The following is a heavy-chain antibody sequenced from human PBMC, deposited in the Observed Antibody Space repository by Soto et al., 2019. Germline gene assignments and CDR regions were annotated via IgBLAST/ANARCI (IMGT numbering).Heavy chain of an antibody. CDR1: GYTFTDYY. J-gene: IGHJ6*02. Sequence: QVQLVQSGAEVKKPGASVKVSCKASGYTFTDYYMHWVRQAPGQGLEWMGWINPNSGGTNYAQKLQGRVNMTRDTSISTAYMELSRLRSDDTAVYYCASPAAISYYYYGMDVWGQGTTVTVS. V-gene: IGHV1-2*02. CDR2: INPNSGGT. CDR3: ASPAAISYYYYGMDV. D-gene: IGHD2-2*02.